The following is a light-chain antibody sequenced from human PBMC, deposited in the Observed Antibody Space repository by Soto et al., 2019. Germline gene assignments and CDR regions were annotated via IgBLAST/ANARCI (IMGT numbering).Light chain of an antibody. CDR2: AAS. CDR3: QHCGRT. CDR1: QSISTNY. V-gene: IGKV3-20*01. Sequence: EVVLTQSPGTLSLSPGERATLSCRASQSISTNYLAWYQQKPGQAPKLLIYAASIRLTGIPDRLSGSGAGTDFTLTISRLEPEDVALYDCQHCGRTFGQGKRLDI. J-gene: IGKJ5*01.